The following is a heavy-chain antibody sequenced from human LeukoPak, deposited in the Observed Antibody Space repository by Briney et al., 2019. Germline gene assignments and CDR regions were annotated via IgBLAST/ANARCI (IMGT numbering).Heavy chain of an antibody. J-gene: IGHJ4*02. D-gene: IGHD2-15*01. CDR1: GFTFSSYC. V-gene: IGHV3-7*01. Sequence: GGSLRLSCAASGFTFSSYCMSWVRQAPGKGLEWVANIRQDGSIKNYVDSVKGRFTISRDNAKNSVYLQMSRLRAEDTPVYYCLVKKCSRGFDYWGQGTMVTVSS. CDR2: IRQDGSIK. CDR3: LVKKCSRGFDY.